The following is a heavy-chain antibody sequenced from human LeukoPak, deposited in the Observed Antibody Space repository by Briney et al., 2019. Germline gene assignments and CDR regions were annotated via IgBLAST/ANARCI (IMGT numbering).Heavy chain of an antibody. Sequence: SQTLSLTCTVSGYSISSGYYWGWIRQPPGKGLEWIGSIYHSGSTYYNPSLKSRVTISVDTSKNQFSLKLSSVTAADTAVYYCARENGFDYWGQGTLVTVSS. CDR2: IYHSGST. D-gene: IGHD2-8*01. V-gene: IGHV4-38-2*02. J-gene: IGHJ4*02. CDR3: ARENGFDY. CDR1: GYSISSGYY.